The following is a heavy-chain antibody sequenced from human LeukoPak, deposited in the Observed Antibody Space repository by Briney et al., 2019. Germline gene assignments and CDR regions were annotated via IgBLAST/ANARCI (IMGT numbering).Heavy chain of an antibody. CDR3: ARDFLSQYYYDSSGYYYGDKFDD. Sequence: GGSLRLSCAASGFTVSSNYMSWVRQAPRKGLEWVSVIYSGGSTYYADSVKGRFTISRDNSKNTLYLQMNSLRAEDTAVYYCARDFLSQYYYDSSGYYYGDKFDDWGQGTLVTVSS. V-gene: IGHV3-66*02. J-gene: IGHJ4*02. CDR1: GFTVSSNY. D-gene: IGHD3-22*01. CDR2: IYSGGST.